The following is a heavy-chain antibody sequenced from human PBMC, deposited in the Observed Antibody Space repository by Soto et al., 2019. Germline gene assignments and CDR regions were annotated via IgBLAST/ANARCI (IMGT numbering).Heavy chain of an antibody. CDR2: IYPGDSDT. Sequence: GESLKISCKGSGYSFTSYWIGWARQMPGKGLEWMGIIYPGDSDTRYSPSFQGQVTISADKSISTAYLQWSSLKASDTAMYYCARSNGEDYYDSSGPFDYWGLGTLVTVSS. CDR3: ARSNGEDYYDSSGPFDY. V-gene: IGHV5-51*01. J-gene: IGHJ4*02. CDR1: GYSFTSYW. D-gene: IGHD3-22*01.